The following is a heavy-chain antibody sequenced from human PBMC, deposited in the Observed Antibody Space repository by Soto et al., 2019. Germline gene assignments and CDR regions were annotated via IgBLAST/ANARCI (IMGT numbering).Heavy chain of an antibody. CDR3: ASSYSNYALIDYYYYGMDV. CDR2: INAGNGNT. V-gene: IGHV1-3*01. J-gene: IGHJ6*02. Sequence: QVQLVQSGAEVKKPGASVKVSCKASGYTFTSYAMHCVRQAPGQRLEWMGWINAGNGNTKYSQKFQGRVTITRDTSASTAYMELSSLRSEDTAVYYCASSYSNYALIDYYYYGMDVWGQGTTVTVSS. D-gene: IGHD4-4*01. CDR1: GYTFTSYA.